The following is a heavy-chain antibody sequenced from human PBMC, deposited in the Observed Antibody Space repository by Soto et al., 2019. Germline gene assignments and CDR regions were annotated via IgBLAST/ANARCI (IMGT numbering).Heavy chain of an antibody. CDR2: IRGST. Sequence: GGSLRLSCAASGFTFSSYGMSWVRQAPGKGLEWVSAIRGSTYYADSVKGRFTISRDNSKSTLYLQMNSLRAEDTAVYYCAKGVPGIAVAGTGYFQHWGQGTLVTVSS. CDR1: GFTFSSYG. CDR3: AKGVPGIAVAGTGYFQH. J-gene: IGHJ1*01. D-gene: IGHD6-19*01. V-gene: IGHV3-23*01.